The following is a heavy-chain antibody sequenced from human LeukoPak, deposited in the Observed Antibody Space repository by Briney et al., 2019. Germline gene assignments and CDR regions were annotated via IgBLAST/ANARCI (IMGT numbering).Heavy chain of an antibody. J-gene: IGHJ4*02. V-gene: IGHV3-21*01. D-gene: IGHD2-2*01. CDR1: GFTFSSHS. CDR3: ARTAVPAAILYYFDY. Sequence: GGSLRLSCAASGFTFSSHSMNWVRQAPGKGLEWVSSISSSSSYIYYADSVKGRFTISRDNAKNSLYLQMNSLRAEDTAVYYCARTAVPAAILYYFDYWGQGTLVTVSS. CDR2: ISSSSSYI.